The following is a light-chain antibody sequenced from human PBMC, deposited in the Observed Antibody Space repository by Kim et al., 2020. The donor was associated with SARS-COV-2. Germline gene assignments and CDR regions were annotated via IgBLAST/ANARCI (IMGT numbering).Light chain of an antibody. CDR2: QDS. CDR3: QAWDSSIYVV. V-gene: IGLV3-1*01. J-gene: IGLJ2*01. CDR1: KLGDKY. Sequence: SYELTQPPSVSVSPGQTASITCSGDKLGDKYACWYQQKPGQYPVLVIYQDSKRSSGIPERFSGSNSGNTATLTISGTQAMDEADYYCQAWDSSIYVVFGGGTKLTVL.